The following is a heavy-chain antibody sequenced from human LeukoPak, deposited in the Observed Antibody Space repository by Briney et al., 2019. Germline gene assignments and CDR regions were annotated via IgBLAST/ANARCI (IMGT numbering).Heavy chain of an antibody. D-gene: IGHD1-1*01. Sequence: SETLSLTCTVSGYSINSAYYWGWIRQPPGKGLEWIGSIYHSGSTYYNPSLKSRVTISVDTSKNQFSLKLSSVTAADTAVYYCARDTNAFAYWGQGTLVTVSS. J-gene: IGHJ4*02. V-gene: IGHV4-38-2*02. CDR1: GYSINSAYY. CDR3: ARDTNAFAY. CDR2: IYHSGST.